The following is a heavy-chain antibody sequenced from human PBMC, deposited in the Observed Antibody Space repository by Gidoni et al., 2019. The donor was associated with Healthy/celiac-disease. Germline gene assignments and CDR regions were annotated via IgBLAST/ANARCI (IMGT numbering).Heavy chain of an antibody. Sequence: QVQLQQWGAGLLKPSETLSLTCAVYGGSFSGYYWSWIRQPPGKGLEWIGEINHSGSTNYNPSLKSRVTISVDTSKNQFSLKLSSVTAADTAVYYCARWGRLGGSSGLGDYWGQGTLVTVSS. CDR2: INHSGST. J-gene: IGHJ4*02. V-gene: IGHV4-34*01. D-gene: IGHD6-19*01. CDR3: ARWGRLGGSSGLGDY. CDR1: GGSFSGYY.